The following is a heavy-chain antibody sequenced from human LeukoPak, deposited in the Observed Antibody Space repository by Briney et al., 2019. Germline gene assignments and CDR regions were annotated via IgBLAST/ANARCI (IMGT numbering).Heavy chain of an antibody. J-gene: IGHJ4*02. CDR3: ARESEVPAAYNFDY. D-gene: IGHD2-2*01. CDR2: ISGSGGST. V-gene: IGHV3-23*01. CDR1: GFTFSSYA. Sequence: GGSLRFSCAASGFTFSSYAMSWVRQAPGKGLEWVSAISGSGGSTYYADSMKGRFTISRDNSKNTLYLQMNSLRAEDTAVYYCARESEVPAAYNFDYWGQGTLVTVSS.